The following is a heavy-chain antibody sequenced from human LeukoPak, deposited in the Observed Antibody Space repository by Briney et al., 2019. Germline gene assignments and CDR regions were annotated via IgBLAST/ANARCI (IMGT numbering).Heavy chain of an antibody. CDR3: ARVGSYGMDV. J-gene: IGHJ6*02. Sequence: GGSLRLSCAASGFTFSSSAMSWVRQAPGKGLEWVSAISNNGGYTYYADSVQGRFTISRDNAKNSLYLQMNDLRAEDTAVYYCARVGSYGMDVWGQGTTVTVSS. D-gene: IGHD3-10*01. CDR2: ISNNGGYT. V-gene: IGHV3-23*01. CDR1: GFTFSSSA.